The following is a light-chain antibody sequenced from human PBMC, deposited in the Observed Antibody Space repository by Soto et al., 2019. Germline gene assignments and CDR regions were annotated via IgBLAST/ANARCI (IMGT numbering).Light chain of an antibody. CDR2: ATS. CDR3: QQYDTSPFT. CDR1: QSISSSY. J-gene: IGKJ3*01. V-gene: IGKV3-20*01. Sequence: EIVLTQSPGTLSLSPGERATLSCRASQSISSSYLAWYQHKPGQAPRLLLFATSIRATGIPDRISGSGSGTDFPLSISRLEPEDFAVYYCQQYDTSPFTFGTGTKVGIK.